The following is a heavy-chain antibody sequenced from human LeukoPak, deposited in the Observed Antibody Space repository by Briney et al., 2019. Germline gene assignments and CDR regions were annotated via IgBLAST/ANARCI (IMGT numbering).Heavy chain of an antibody. Sequence: GGSLRLSCSASGFPFSSYAMHWVRQAPGKGLEYVSAISDSGGSTYYADSVKGRFTISRDNSKNTLYLQMSSLRAEDTAVYFCVRGYSFGPCGMDVWGQGSTVTVSS. CDR2: ISDSGGST. J-gene: IGHJ6*02. CDR1: GFPFSSYA. V-gene: IGHV3-64D*09. CDR3: VRGYSFGPCGMDV. D-gene: IGHD2-15*01.